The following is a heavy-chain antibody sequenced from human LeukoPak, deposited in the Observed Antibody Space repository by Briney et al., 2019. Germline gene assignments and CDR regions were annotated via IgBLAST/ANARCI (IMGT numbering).Heavy chain of an antibody. CDR2: IYYSGST. V-gene: IGHV4-31*03. CDR3: ARGSHPTADPEHNGFDP. J-gene: IGHJ5*02. CDR1: RGSTSSGGYY. D-gene: IGHD6-13*01. Sequence: SETLSLTCTVSRGSTSSGGYYWSWTRQHPGNGLEWIGYIYYSGSTYYNPSLKSRVTISVDTSKNQFSLKLSSVTAADTAVYYCARGSHPTADPEHNGFDPWSQGTLVTVPS.